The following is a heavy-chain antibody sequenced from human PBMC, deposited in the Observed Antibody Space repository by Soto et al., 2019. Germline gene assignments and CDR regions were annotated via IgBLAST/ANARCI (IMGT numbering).Heavy chain of an antibody. Sequence: QVQLVQSGAEVKKPGSSVKVSCKASGGTFSSYTISWVRQAPGQGLEWMGRIIPILGIANYAQKFQGRVTITADKSTSTAYMELSSLRSEDTAVYYCARDLRRVGAIRWFDPWGQGTLVTVSS. V-gene: IGHV1-69*08. CDR1: GGTFSSYT. CDR3: ARDLRRVGAIRWFDP. D-gene: IGHD1-26*01. CDR2: IIPILGIA. J-gene: IGHJ5*02.